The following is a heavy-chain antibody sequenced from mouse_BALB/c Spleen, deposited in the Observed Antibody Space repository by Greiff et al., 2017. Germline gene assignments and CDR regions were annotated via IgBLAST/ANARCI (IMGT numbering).Heavy chain of an antibody. CDR1: GDSITSGY. Sequence: EVKLEESGPSLVKPSQTLSLTCSVTGDSITSGYWNWIRKFPGTKLEYMGYISYSGSTSYNPSLKSRISITRDTSKNQFFLQLNSVTTEDTATYYCARGDYDVLYAMDYWGQGTSVTVSS. CDR3: ARGDYDVLYAMDY. D-gene: IGHD2-4*01. J-gene: IGHJ4*01. CDR2: ISYSGST. V-gene: IGHV3-8*02.